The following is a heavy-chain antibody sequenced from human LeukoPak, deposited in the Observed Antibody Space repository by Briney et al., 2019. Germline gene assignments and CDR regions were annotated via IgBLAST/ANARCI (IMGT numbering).Heavy chain of an antibody. CDR2: IYSGGNT. CDR3: ARRGRGYSYGPHYWYFDL. D-gene: IGHD5-18*01. J-gene: IGHJ2*01. Sequence: GGSLRLSCAASGFTVSNNYMNWVRQAPGKGLEWVSVIYSGGNTYYADSVKGRFTISRDSSKNTLYLQMNSLSAEDTAVYYCARRGRGYSYGPHYWYFDLWGRGTLVTVSS. CDR1: GFTVSNNY. V-gene: IGHV3-53*01.